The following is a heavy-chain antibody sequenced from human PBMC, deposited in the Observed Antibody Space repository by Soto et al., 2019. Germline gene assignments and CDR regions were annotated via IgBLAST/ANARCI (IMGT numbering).Heavy chain of an antibody. V-gene: IGHV4-34*01. CDR3: ASTLYCSGGSCPDY. J-gene: IGHJ4*02. D-gene: IGHD2-15*01. CDR1: GGSFSGYY. CDR2: INHSGST. Sequence: SETLSLTGAVYGGSFSGYYWSWIRQPPGKGLEWIGEINHSGSTNYNPSLKSRVTISVDTSKNQFSLKLSSVTAADTAVYYCASTLYCSGGSCPDYWGQGTLVTVSS.